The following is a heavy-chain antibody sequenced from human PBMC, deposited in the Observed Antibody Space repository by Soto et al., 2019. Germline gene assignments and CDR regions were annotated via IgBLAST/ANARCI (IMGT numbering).Heavy chain of an antibody. D-gene: IGHD1-1*01. CDR3: ASDGTNGYNLGY. Sequence: QVQLQESGPGLVKPSGTLSLTCAVSGDSIRSSWWSWVRQPPGKGLEWIGEISHSGDTNYNPYLKSRVTMSVDKSKNQFCLELSSVTAADTAVYYCASDGTNGYNLGYWGQGTLVTVSS. V-gene: IGHV4-4*02. CDR2: ISHSGDT. J-gene: IGHJ4*02. CDR1: GDSIRSSW.